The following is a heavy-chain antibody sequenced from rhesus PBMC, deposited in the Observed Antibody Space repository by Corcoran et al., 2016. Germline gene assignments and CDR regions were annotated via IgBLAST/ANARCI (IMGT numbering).Heavy chain of an antibody. CDR2: INGKSGSN. CDR3: ARGGSGGGWN. CDR1: GDSIRSTW. J-gene: IGHJ4*01. D-gene: IGHD6-37*01. Sequence: QVQLQASGPGLVKPSETLSLPCTVSGDSIRSTWWSWFRQSPGKGLEWIGEINGKSGSNNYNPSRKSRVTISKDGSKNQHSLKLSFVTAADTAVYYCARGGSGGGWNWGQGVPVTVSS. V-gene: IGHV4-80*01.